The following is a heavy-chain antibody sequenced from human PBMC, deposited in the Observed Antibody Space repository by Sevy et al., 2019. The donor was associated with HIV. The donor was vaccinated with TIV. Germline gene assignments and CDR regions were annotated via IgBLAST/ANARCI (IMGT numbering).Heavy chain of an antibody. CDR2: ISYDGSNK. Sequence: GGSLRLSCAASGFTFNSYGMHWVRQAPGKGLEWVAVISYDGSNKYYADSVKGRFTISRDNSKNTLYLQMNSLRAEDTAVYYCAKDTRSSSIDYWGQGTLVTVSS. D-gene: IGHD6-13*01. V-gene: IGHV3-30*18. CDR3: AKDTRSSSIDY. CDR1: GFTFNSYG. J-gene: IGHJ4*02.